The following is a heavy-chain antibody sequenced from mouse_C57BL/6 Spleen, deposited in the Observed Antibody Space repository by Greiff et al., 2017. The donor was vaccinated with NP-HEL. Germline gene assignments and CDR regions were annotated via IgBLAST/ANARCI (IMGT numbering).Heavy chain of an antibody. CDR1: GYTFTEYT. CDR2: FYPGSGSI. V-gene: IGHV1-62-2*01. J-gene: IGHJ4*01. Sequence: VQLQQSGAELVKPGASVKLSCKASGYTFTEYTIHWVKQRSGQGLEWIGWFYPGSGSIKYNEKFKDKATLTADKSSSTVYMGLSSLTSEDSAVYFCAKHENGYYAMDYWGQGTSVTVSS. CDR3: AKHENGYYAMDY.